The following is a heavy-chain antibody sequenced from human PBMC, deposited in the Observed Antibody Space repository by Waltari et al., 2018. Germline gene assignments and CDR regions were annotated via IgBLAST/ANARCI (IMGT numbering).Heavy chain of an antibody. CDR3: AKVIYGATGAFDI. V-gene: IGHV3-23*01. CDR1: GFTFSSYA. CDR2: ISGSGGST. Sequence: EVQLLESGGGLVQPGGSLRLSCAASGFTFSSYAMSWVRQAPGKGLECVSAISGSGGSTYYADSVKGRFTISRDNSKNTLYLQMNSLRAEDTAVYYCAKVIYGATGAFDIWGQGTMVTVSS. J-gene: IGHJ3*02. D-gene: IGHD1-26*01.